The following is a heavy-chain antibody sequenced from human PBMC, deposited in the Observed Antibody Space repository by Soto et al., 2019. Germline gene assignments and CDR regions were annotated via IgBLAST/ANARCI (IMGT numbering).Heavy chain of an antibody. CDR1: GYTFTSYD. V-gene: IGHV1-8*01. Sequence: ASVKVSCKASGYTFTSYDINWVRQATGQGLEWMGWMNPNSGNTGYAQKFQGRVTMTRNTSISTAYMELSSLRSADTAVYYCARRLVRGVIQYYYYYYMDVWGKGTTVTVSS. D-gene: IGHD3-10*01. CDR2: MNPNSGNT. CDR3: ARRLVRGVIQYYYYYYMDV. J-gene: IGHJ6*03.